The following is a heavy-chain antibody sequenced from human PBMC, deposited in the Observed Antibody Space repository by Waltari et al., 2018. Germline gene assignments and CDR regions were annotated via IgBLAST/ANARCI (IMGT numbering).Heavy chain of an antibody. V-gene: IGHV3-30*04. CDR1: ALPFGSYA. Sequence: VLLVQSGGGVVQPGRSLRLSCVGSALPFGSYAFPWVRQSPGRGLEWVALTSFDGSDTFYAPSVEGRFTISRDSSKNTVFLQMTSLRPDDTAIYFCARDQADFWSARGAFDYWGQGSLVTVSS. CDR3: ARDQADFWSARGAFDY. CDR2: TSFDGSDT. J-gene: IGHJ4*02. D-gene: IGHD3-3*01.